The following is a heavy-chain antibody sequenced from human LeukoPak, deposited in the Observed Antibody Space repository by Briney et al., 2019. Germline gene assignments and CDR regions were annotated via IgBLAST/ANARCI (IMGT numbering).Heavy chain of an antibody. J-gene: IGHJ4*02. CDR2: IYHSGST. CDR1: GYSISSGYY. V-gene: IGHV4-38-2*02. CDR3: AGSSYGDYHSDY. D-gene: IGHD4-17*01. Sequence: PSETLSLTCTVSGYSISSGYYWGWIRQPPGKGLEWIGSIYHSGSTYYNPSLKSRVTISVDTSKNQFSLKLSSVTAADTAVYYCAGSSYGDYHSDYWGQGTLVTVSS.